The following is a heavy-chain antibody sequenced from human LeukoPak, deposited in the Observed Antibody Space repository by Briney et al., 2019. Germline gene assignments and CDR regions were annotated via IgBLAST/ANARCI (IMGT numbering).Heavy chain of an antibody. CDR1: GFTFSSYA. CDR3: AKGDLSYDILTGRIDY. J-gene: IGHJ4*02. D-gene: IGHD3-9*01. V-gene: IGHV3-23*01. CDR2: ISGSGGST. Sequence: GGSLRLSCAASGFTFSSYAVSWVRQAPGKGLEWVSAISGSGGSTYYADSVKGRSTISRDNSKNTLYLQMNSLRAEDTAVYYCAKGDLSYDILTGRIDYWGQGTLVTVSS.